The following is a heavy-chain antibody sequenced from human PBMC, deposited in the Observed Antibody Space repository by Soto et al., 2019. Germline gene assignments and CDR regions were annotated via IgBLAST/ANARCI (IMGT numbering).Heavy chain of an antibody. CDR2: ISGGGANT. CDR1: GFTFSSYA. CDR3: AKAATTVSPKGYFDY. J-gene: IGHJ4*02. Sequence: GGSLRLSCAASGFTFSSYAMSWVRQAPGKGLEWVAAISGGGANTYYADTVKGRFTISRDNSKNTLYLQMNSLTAEDTAVYYCAKAATTVSPKGYFDYWGQGTLVTVSS. V-gene: IGHV3-23*01. D-gene: IGHD4-4*01.